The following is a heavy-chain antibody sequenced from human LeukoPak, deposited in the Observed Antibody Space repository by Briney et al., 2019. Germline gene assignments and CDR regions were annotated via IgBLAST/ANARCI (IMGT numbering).Heavy chain of an antibody. CDR3: ARHQNCNGDSCSTGRWFDP. CDR1: GGSFSGYY. D-gene: IGHD2-15*01. Sequence: SETLSLTCAVYGGSFSGYYWSWIRQPPGKGLEWIGEINHSGSTNYNPSLKSRVTISLDTSKNQFSLSLTSVTAADTAVYFCARHQNCNGDSCSTGRWFDPWGQGTLVTVSS. J-gene: IGHJ5*02. CDR2: INHSGST. V-gene: IGHV4-34*01.